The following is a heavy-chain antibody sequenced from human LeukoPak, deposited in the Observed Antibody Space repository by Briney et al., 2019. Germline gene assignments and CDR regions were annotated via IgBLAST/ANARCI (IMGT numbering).Heavy chain of an antibody. CDR2: IRGNGDTA. J-gene: IGHJ4*02. V-gene: IGHV3-23*01. D-gene: IGHD2-15*01. CDR1: GFTFSSIA. CDR3: ARRLGYCSGDSCYFDF. Sequence: GGSLRLSCAASGFTFSSIAMTWVRQAPGKGLEWVSTIRGNGDTAYNADSVRGRFAISRDDSKNALFLQMNSLRVEDTAVYYCARRLGYCSGDSCYFDFWGQGTLVTVSS.